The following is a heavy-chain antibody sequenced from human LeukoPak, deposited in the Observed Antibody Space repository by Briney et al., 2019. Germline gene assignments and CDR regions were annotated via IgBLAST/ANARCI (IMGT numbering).Heavy chain of an antibody. CDR1: GFTFSSYG. CDR2: ISYDGSNK. J-gene: IGHJ4*02. CDR3: AGRADYGSGSYYYPD. D-gene: IGHD3-10*01. Sequence: GGSLRLSCAASGFTFSSYGMHWVRQAPGKGLEWVAVISYDGSNKYYADSVKGRFTISRDNSKNTLYLQMNSLRADDTAVYYCAGRADYGSGSYYYPDWGQGTLVTVSS. V-gene: IGHV3-30*03.